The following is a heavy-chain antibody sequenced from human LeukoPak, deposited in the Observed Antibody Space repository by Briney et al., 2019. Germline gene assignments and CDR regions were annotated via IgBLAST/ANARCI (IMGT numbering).Heavy chain of an antibody. CDR1: GGSISSGSYY. D-gene: IGHD3-22*01. Sequence: SSQALSLTCTVSGGSISSGSYYWSWIRQPAGKGLEWIGRIYTSGSTNYNPSLKSRVTISVDTSKNQFSLKLSSVTAADTAVYYCAREGLYGIVGGGAFDIWGQGTMVTVSS. CDR3: AREGLYGIVGGGAFDI. CDR2: IYTSGST. V-gene: IGHV4-61*02. J-gene: IGHJ3*02.